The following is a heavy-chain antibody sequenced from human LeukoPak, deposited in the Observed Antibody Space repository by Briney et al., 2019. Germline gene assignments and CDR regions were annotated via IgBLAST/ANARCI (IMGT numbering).Heavy chain of an antibody. CDR2: IYWDDDK. D-gene: IGHD4-17*01. V-gene: IGHV2-5*02. CDR1: GFSLSTRGVG. Sequence: SGPTLVNPTQTLTLTCTFSGFSLSTRGVGVGWIRQPPGKALEWPALIYWDDDKRYSPSLKSRLTITKDNSKNQVVLTMTNMDPVDTATYYCAHRRGDDYGDYFDYWGQGTLVTVSS. J-gene: IGHJ4*02. CDR3: AHRRGDDYGDYFDY.